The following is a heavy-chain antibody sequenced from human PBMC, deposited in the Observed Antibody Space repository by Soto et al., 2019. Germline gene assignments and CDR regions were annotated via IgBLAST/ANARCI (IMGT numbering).Heavy chain of an antibody. CDR1: GFAFINYD. J-gene: IGHJ6*02. V-gene: IGHV3-30*18. CDR2: ISYDGSKQ. Sequence: QARLVESGGGVVQPGRSLRLSCVASGFAFINYDVHWVRQAPGKGLEWVAVISYDGSKQYYAESVKGRFTISRGNSKNTLYPQMDRLGGGDTALLYCAKDDYGMDVWGQGTTVSVSS. CDR3: AKDDYGMDV.